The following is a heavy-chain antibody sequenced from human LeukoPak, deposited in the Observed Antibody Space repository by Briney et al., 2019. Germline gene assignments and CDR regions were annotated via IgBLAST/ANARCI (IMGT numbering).Heavy chain of an antibody. V-gene: IGHV4-59*11. CDR2: IYYTGST. Sequence: SETLSLTYTLSGGSISSHYWSWIRQPPGKGREWIGFIYYTGSTNYNPYNPSLKSRVTISVDTSKNQFSLKLSSVTAADTAVYYCARDPYLTGKFDYWGQGTLVTVSS. D-gene: IGHD1-1*01. J-gene: IGHJ4*02. CDR3: ARDPYLTGKFDY. CDR1: GGSISSHY.